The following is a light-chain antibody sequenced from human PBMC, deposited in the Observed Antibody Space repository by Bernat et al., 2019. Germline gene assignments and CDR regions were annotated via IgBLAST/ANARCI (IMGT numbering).Light chain of an antibody. CDR2: DSS. J-gene: IGKJ4*01. CDR3: QQYDNLPFT. V-gene: IGKV1-33*01. CDR1: QDISNY. Sequence: DIQMTQSPSSLSASVGDRVTITCRASQDISNYLNWYHQKPGKAPKLLIYDSSYLETGVPSRFSGSATRTFFTFTITSLQPGDIGTYYCQQYDNLPFTFGGGTNVEIK.